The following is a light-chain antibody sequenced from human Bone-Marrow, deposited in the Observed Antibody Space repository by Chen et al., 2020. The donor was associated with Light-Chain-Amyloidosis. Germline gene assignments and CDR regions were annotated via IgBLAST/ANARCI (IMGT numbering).Light chain of an antibody. CDR2: AAS. CDR1: QTSNTY. V-gene: IGKV1-39*01. Sequence: DIQMTQSPSSLSASVGDKVTITCRASQTSNTYLNWYQHKPGKAPDLLIFAASTLQSGVPSRFRGSGSGTAFTLTIRSLQREDFATYYCKQNFGSPWTFGQGTKEEIK. CDR3: KQNFGSPWT. J-gene: IGKJ1*01.